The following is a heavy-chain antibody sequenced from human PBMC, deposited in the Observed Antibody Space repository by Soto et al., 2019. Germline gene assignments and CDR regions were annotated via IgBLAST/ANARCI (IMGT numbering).Heavy chain of an antibody. Sequence: PSETLSLTCTVSGGSISSSSYYWSWIRQPPGKGLEWIGEINHSGSTNYNPSLKSRVTISVDTSKNQFSLKLSSVTAADTAVYYCATVPVVEPTGEDWFDPWGQGTLVTVSS. CDR1: GGSISSSSYY. CDR2: INHSGST. J-gene: IGHJ5*02. D-gene: IGHD2-15*01. V-gene: IGHV4-39*07. CDR3: ATVPVVEPTGEDWFDP.